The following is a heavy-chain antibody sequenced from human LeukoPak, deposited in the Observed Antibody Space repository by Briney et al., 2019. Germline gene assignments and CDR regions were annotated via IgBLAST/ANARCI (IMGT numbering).Heavy chain of an antibody. Sequence: GGSLRLSCAASGFTFSSYWMHWVRQAPGKGLVWVSRINSDGGSTSYADSVKGRFTISRDNAKNTLYLQMNSLRAEDTAVYYCAKRRSPMVRGVNVDYWGQGTLVTVSS. V-gene: IGHV3-74*01. CDR1: GFTFSSYW. D-gene: IGHD3-10*01. CDR3: AKRRSPMVRGVNVDY. CDR2: INSDGGST. J-gene: IGHJ4*02.